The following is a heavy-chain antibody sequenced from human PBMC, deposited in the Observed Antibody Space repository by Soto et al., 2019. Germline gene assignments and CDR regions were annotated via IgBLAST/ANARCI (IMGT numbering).Heavy chain of an antibody. CDR1: GGSISTYY. CDR3: ARDPTSTNWFDP. J-gene: IGHJ5*02. V-gene: IGHV4-59*01. Sequence: SETLSLTCTVSGGSISTYYWSWIRQPPGKGLEWIGYINHSGTTSYNPSVKSRVTILVDTSKNQFSLRLRSVTAADTAVYYCARDPTSTNWFDPWGQGTLVTVSS. CDR2: INHSGTT.